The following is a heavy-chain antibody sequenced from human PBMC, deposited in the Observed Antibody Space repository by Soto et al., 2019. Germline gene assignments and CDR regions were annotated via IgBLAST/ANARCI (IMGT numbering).Heavy chain of an antibody. Sequence: VASVKVSCKASGLTFTKSAVQWVRQARGQRLEWIGWIVVGSGDTKYAQKFQERVTIIRDMSTSTAYMELSSLKSEDTAVYYCATSRTRGGNPAVAHWGQGTPVTVSS. J-gene: IGHJ5*02. CDR2: IVVGSGDT. CDR3: ATSRTRGGNPAVAH. D-gene: IGHD2-15*01. CDR1: GLTFTKSA. V-gene: IGHV1-58*01.